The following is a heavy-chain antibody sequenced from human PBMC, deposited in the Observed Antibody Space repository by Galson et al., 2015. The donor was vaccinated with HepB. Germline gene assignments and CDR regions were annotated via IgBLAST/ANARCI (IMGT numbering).Heavy chain of an antibody. CDR2: ISSSSSTI. D-gene: IGHD3-10*01. CDR1: GFTFSSYS. CDR3: ARGSSYGSGSYYLGY. J-gene: IGHJ4*02. Sequence: SLRLSCAASGFTFSSYSMNWVRQAPGKGLEWVSYISSSSSTIYYADSVKGRFTISRDNAKNSLYLQMNSLRAEDTAVYYCARGSSYGSGSYYLGYWGQGTLVTVSS. V-gene: IGHV3-48*04.